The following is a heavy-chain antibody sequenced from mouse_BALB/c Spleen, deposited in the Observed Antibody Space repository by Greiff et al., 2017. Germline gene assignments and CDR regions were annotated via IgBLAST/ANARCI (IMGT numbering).Heavy chain of an antibody. CDR3: ARPPGFAY. J-gene: IGHJ3*01. Sequence: VHVKQSGPELVKPGASVKIPCKASGYTFTDYNMDWVKQSHGKSLEWIGDINPNNGGTIYNQKFKGKATLTVDKSSSTAYMELRSLTSEDTAVYYCARPPGFAYWGQGTLVTVSA. CDR1: GYTFTDYN. V-gene: IGHV1-18*01. CDR2: INPNNGGT.